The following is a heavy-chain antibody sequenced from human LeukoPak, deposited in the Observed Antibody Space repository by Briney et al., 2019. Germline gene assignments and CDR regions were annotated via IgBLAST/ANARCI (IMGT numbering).Heavy chain of an antibody. D-gene: IGHD6-19*01. J-gene: IGHJ4*02. CDR3: ARALPARRNIAVAGIYFDY. CDR1: GGSISSYY. Sequence: PSETLSLTCTVSGGSISSYYWSWIRQPPGKGLEWIGYIYYSGSTNYNPSLKSRVTISVDTSKNQFSLKLSSVTAADTAVYYCARALPARRNIAVAGIYFDYWGQGTLVTVSS. V-gene: IGHV4-59*01. CDR2: IYYSGST.